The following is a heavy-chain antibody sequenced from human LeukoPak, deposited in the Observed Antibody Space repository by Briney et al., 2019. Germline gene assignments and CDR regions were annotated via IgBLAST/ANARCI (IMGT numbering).Heavy chain of an antibody. CDR2: IYTSGST. V-gene: IGHV4-61*02. CDR1: GGSISSGSYY. CDR3: ARVNIAARTYYFDY. D-gene: IGHD6-13*01. J-gene: IGHJ4*02. Sequence: SQTLSLTCTVSGGSISSGSYYWRWIRQPAGKGLEWIGRIYTSGSTNYNPSLKSRVTISVETSKNQLSLKLSSVTAADTAVYYCARVNIAARTYYFDYWGQGTLVTVSS.